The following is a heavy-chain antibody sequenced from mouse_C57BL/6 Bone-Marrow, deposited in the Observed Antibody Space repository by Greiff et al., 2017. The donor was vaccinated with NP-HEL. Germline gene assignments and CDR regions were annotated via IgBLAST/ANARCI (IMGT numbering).Heavy chain of an antibody. Sequence: VQLQQSGTVLARPGASVKMSCKTSGYTFTSYWMHWVKQRPGQGLEWIGAIYPGNSDTSYNQKFKGKAKLTAVTSASTAYMELSSLTNEDSAVYYSTRTAVPRYFDVWGTATTVTVAS. J-gene: IGHJ1*03. CDR3: TRTAVPRYFDV. D-gene: IGHD5-1*01. CDR2: IYPGNSDT. CDR1: GYTFTSYW. V-gene: IGHV1-5*01.